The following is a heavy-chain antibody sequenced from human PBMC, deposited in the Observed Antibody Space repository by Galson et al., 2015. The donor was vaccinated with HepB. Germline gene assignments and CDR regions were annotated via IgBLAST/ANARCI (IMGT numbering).Heavy chain of an antibody. CDR3: ARDQEVGATYFDY. CDR2: IIPILGIA. V-gene: IGHV1-69*04. D-gene: IGHD1-26*01. CDR1: GGTFSSYT. J-gene: IGHJ4*02. Sequence: SVKVSCKASGGTFSSYTISWVRQAPGQGLEWMGRIIPILGIANYAQKFQGRVTITADKSTSTAYMELSSLRSEDTAVYYCARDQEVGATYFDYWGQGTLVTVSS.